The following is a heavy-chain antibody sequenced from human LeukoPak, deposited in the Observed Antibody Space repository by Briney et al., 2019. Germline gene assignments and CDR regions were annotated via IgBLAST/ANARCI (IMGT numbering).Heavy chain of an antibody. V-gene: IGHV1-69*13. Sequence: SVKVSCKASGGTFSSYVISWVRQAPGQGLEWVGGIIPIFGTSNYAQKFQGRVTITADESTSTAYMELSSLRSEDTAVYYCATRYYDSSGYLYYFDYWGQGTLVTVSS. D-gene: IGHD3-22*01. J-gene: IGHJ4*02. CDR1: GGTFSSYV. CDR2: IIPIFGTS. CDR3: ATRYYDSSGYLYYFDY.